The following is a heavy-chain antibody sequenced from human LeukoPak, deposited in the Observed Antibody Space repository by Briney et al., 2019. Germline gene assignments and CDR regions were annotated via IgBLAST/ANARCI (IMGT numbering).Heavy chain of an antibody. V-gene: IGHV4-59*01. Sequence: SETLSLTCTVSGGSIRSYYWSWIRQPPGKGLEWIGYIYYSGSTSYNPSLKSRVTISVDTSKNQFSLKLSSVTAADTAVYYCARITYYYDSSGYAFDIWGQGTMVTVSS. CDR2: IYYSGST. CDR1: GGSIRSYY. D-gene: IGHD3-22*01. J-gene: IGHJ3*02. CDR3: ARITYYYDSSGYAFDI.